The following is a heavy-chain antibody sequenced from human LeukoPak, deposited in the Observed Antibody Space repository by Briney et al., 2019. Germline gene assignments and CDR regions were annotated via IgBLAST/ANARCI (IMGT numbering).Heavy chain of an antibody. V-gene: IGHV5-51*01. Sequence: GESLKISCKSSGYSFTSYWVGWVRQMPGKGLEWMGIIYPGDSDTRYSPSFQGQVTISADKSISTAYLQWSSLKASDTAMYYCARQRGSSWPFDAFDIWGQGTMVTVSS. CDR1: GYSFTSYW. J-gene: IGHJ3*02. D-gene: IGHD6-13*01. CDR2: IYPGDSDT. CDR3: ARQRGSSWPFDAFDI.